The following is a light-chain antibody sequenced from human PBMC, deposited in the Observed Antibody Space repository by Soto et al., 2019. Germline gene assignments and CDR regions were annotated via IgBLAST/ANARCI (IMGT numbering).Light chain of an antibody. V-gene: IGKV4-1*01. CDR3: QQYESTPPT. Sequence: DIVMTQSPESLAVSLGERATNNCKSSQSGLYSSNNKNYLAWYQQRPGQPPKLLIYWASTRESGVPDRFSGSGSGTDFTLTITSLQAEDVAVYYCQQYESTPPTFGQGTKLEIK. CDR2: WAS. CDR1: QSGLYSSNNKNY. J-gene: IGKJ2*01.